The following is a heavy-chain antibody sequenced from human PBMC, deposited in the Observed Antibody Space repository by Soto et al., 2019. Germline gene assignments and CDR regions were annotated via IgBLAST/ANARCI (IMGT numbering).Heavy chain of an antibody. CDR3: ARRYSSSSGIDY. CDR1: GGSISSYY. J-gene: IGHJ4*02. CDR2: IYYSGST. Sequence: SETLSLTGTVSGGSISSYYWSWIRQPPGKGLEWIGYIYYSGSTNYNPSPKSRVTISVDTSKNQFSLKLSSVTAADTAVYYCARRYSSSSGIDYWGQGTLVTVSS. V-gene: IGHV4-59*01. D-gene: IGHD6-6*01.